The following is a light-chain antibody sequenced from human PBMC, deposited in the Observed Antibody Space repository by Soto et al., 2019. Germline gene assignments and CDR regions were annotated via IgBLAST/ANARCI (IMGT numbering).Light chain of an antibody. V-gene: IGLV2-14*01. J-gene: IGLJ2*01. CDR3: SSYTSSSIPV. CDR1: SSDVGGYNY. CDR2: VVS. Sequence: QYVLTQPASVSGSPGQSITIYCTGNSSDVGGYNYVCWYQQHQGKASKLMIYVVSYRPSGVSNRFSGSKSGNTASLTISGLQAEDEADYYCSSYTSSSIPVFGGGTKVT.